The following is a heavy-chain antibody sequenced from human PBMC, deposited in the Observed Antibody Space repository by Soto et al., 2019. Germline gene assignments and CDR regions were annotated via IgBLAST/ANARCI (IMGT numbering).Heavy chain of an antibody. J-gene: IGHJ6*02. V-gene: IGHV1-18*01. CDR3: ARDPLAARPGAYYYYGMDV. D-gene: IGHD6-6*01. CDR1: GYTFISYG. Sequence: ASVKVSCKASGYTFISYGISWVRQAPGQGLEWMGWISAYNGNTNYAQKLQGRVTMTTDTSTSTAYMELRSLRSDDTAVYYCARDPLAARPGAYYYYGMDVWGQGTTVTVSS. CDR2: ISAYNGNT.